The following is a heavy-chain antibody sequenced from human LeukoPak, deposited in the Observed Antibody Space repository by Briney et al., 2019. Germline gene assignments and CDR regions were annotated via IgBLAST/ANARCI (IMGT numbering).Heavy chain of an antibody. CDR1: GYTFSSYG. J-gene: IGHJ3*02. Sequence: ASVKVSCKASGYTFSSYGVSWVRQAPGQGLEWVGWISAYNGNTNYAQKVQGRVTMTTDTSTSTAYMELRSLRSDDTAVYYCARDERGIPDAFDIWGQGTMVTVSS. CDR2: ISAYNGNT. D-gene: IGHD2-21*01. V-gene: IGHV1-18*01. CDR3: ARDERGIPDAFDI.